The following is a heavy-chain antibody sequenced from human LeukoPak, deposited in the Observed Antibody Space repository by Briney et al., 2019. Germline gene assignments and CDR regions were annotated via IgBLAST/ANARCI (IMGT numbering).Heavy chain of an antibody. J-gene: IGHJ4*02. V-gene: IGHV1-2*02. CDR3: ARDPKSQLLLDY. D-gene: IGHD2-2*01. CDR1: GFAFTDEY. Sequence: ASVKVSCKSSGFAFTDEYIHWVRQAPGQGLEWMGWINPYSGAINYAQKFQGRVTLTRDTSISTAYMELSRLTSGDTAVYYCARDPKSQLLLDYWGQGTLVTVSS. CDR2: INPYSGAI.